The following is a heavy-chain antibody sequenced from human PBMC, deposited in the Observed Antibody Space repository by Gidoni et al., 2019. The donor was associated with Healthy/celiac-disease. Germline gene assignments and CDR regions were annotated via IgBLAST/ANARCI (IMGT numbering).Heavy chain of an antibody. Sequence: QVQLVQPGAEVKKPGASVKVSCKASGYTFTSYAINWVRQATGQGLEWMGWMKPNSGNTGYAQKLQGRVTMTRNTSISTAYMELSSLRSEDTAVYYCAATREGSSSWYCRGDYYYYYGMDVWGQGTTVTVSS. J-gene: IGHJ6*02. CDR3: AATREGSSSWYCRGDYYYYYGMDV. CDR1: GYTFTSYA. V-gene: IGHV1-8*01. D-gene: IGHD6-13*01. CDR2: MKPNSGNT.